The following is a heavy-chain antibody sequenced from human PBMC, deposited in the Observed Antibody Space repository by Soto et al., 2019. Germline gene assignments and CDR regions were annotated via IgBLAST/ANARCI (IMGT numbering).Heavy chain of an antibody. CDR3: AKNLNRRLGYFDY. CDR2: ISYDGSNK. D-gene: IGHD3-16*01. CDR1: GFTFSSYG. J-gene: IGHJ4*02. Sequence: QVQLVESGGGVVQPGRSLRLSCAASGFTFSSYGMHWVRQAPGKGLEWVAVISYDGSNKYYADSVKGRFTISRDNSKNTLYLQMNSLRAEDTAVYYCAKNLNRRLGYFDYWGQGTLVTVSS. V-gene: IGHV3-30*18.